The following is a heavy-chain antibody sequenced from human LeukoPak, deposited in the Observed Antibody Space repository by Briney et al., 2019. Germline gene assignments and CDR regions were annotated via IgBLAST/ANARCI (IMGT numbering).Heavy chain of an antibody. V-gene: IGHV4-59*01. CDR1: GGSIGSYH. J-gene: IGHJ4*02. CDR3: ARGYGYFDY. CDR2: IYYSGST. D-gene: IGHD4-17*01. Sequence: SETLSLTCSVSGGSIGSYHWNWIRQPPGKGLEWLGNIYYSGSTNYKPSLKSRLTISLDTSKNQFSLKLSSVTAADTAVYYCARGYGYFDYWGQGTLVTVSS.